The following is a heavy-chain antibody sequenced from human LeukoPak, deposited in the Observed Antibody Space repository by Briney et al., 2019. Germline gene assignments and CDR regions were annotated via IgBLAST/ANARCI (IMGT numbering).Heavy chain of an antibody. CDR1: GGSISSGDYY. D-gene: IGHD5-24*01. J-gene: IGHJ4*02. Sequence: SQTLSLTCTVSGGSISSGDYYWSWIRQPPGKCLEWIGYIYYSGSTYYNPSLKSRVTISVDTSKNQFSLKLSSVTAADTAVYYCASRDGYNSGFDYWGQGTLVTVSS. CDR2: IYYSGST. V-gene: IGHV4-30-4*08. CDR3: ASRDGYNSGFDY.